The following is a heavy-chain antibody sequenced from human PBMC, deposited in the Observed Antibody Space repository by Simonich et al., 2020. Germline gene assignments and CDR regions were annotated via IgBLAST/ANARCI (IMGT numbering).Heavy chain of an antibody. CDR1: GFTFSSYA. J-gene: IGHJ3*02. Sequence: GGGLVQPGGSLRLSCAASGFTFSSYAMSWVRQALGKGLEWAAAISVSGGSTYYADSVKGRFTISRDNSKNTLYLQMNSLRAEDTAVYYCAKDLGERITMIVVVIDAFDIWGQGTMVTVSS. CDR2: ISVSGGST. V-gene: IGHV3-23*01. CDR3: AKDLGERITMIVVVIDAFDI. D-gene: IGHD3-22*01.